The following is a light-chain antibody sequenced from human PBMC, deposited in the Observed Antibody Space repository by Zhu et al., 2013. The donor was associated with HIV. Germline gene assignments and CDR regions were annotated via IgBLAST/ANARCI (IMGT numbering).Light chain of an antibody. V-gene: IGKV4-1*01. Sequence: DIVMTQSPDSLAVSLGERATINCKSSQSILYSNNNNNYLAWYQQRAGQPPKLLIYWASTRESGVPDRFTGSGSGTDFTLTISSLQAEDVATYYCQQHNSILGITFGGGTKVEIK. CDR1: QSILYSNNNNNY. CDR3: QQHNSILGIT. J-gene: IGKJ4*01. CDR2: WAS.